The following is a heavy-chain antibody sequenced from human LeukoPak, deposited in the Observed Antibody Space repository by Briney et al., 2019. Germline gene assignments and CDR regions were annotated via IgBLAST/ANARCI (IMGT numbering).Heavy chain of an antibody. Sequence: ASVKVSCKASGGTFSSYAISWVRQAPGQGLEWMGWINPNSGGTNYAQKFQGRVTMTRDTSISTAYMELSRLRPDDTAVYYCAKQRGDYYGSGSYGYWGQGTQVTVSS. CDR3: AKQRGDYYGSGSYGY. V-gene: IGHV1-2*02. D-gene: IGHD3-10*01. CDR2: INPNSGGT. J-gene: IGHJ4*02. CDR1: GGTFSSYA.